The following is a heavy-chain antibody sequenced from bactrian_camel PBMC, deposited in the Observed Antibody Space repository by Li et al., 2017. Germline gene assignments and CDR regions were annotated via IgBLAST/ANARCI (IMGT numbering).Heavy chain of an antibody. Sequence: QLVESGGGSVQAGGSLTHFCTASRLTYSTNCMGWFRQRPGAMHEGVAAIDSDENTYYADSVKGRFTVSKDYAKRTITLRMTNLQSEDTAKYYCAADGPVGCDRDLRPATFSSHGQGTQVTVS. V-gene: IGHV3S53*01. CDR1: RLTYSTNC. CDR2: IDSDENT. J-gene: IGHJ4*01. D-gene: IGHD5*01.